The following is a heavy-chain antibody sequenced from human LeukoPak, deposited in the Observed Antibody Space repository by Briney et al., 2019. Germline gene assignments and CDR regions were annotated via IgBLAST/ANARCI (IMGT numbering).Heavy chain of an antibody. J-gene: IGHJ4*02. V-gene: IGHV3-74*01. CDR1: GNYW. CDR3: ARVGDTAMDEFDY. Sequence: GGSLRLSCAASGNYWMHWVRQAPGKGLVWVSRINSDGSSTSYADSVKGRFTISRDNAKNTLYLQMNSLRAEDTAVYYCARVGDTAMDEFDYWGQGTLVTVSS. CDR2: INSDGSST. D-gene: IGHD5-18*01.